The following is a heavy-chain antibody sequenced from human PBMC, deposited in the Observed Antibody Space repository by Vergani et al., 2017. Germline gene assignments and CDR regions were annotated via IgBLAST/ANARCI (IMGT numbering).Heavy chain of an antibody. CDR3: TTGFPGSSWSTY. V-gene: IGHV3-49*04. CDR2: IWSKPYGGTT. Sequence: EVHLVESGGGLVQPGRSLRLSCSVSGFTLGDYAMTWVRQAPGKGLEWVAFIWSKPYGGTTEYAASVKGRFTISRDDSKSIAYLQMSSLKAEDTAVYYCTTGFPGSSWSTYWGQGTLVTVSS. D-gene: IGHD6-13*01. CDR1: GFTLGDYA. J-gene: IGHJ4*01.